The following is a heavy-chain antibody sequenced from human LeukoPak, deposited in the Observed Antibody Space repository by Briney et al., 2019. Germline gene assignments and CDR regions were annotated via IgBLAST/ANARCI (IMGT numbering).Heavy chain of an antibody. Sequence: GGSLRLSCAASGFTFSNAWMSWVRQAPGKGLEWVSAISGSGGSTYYADSVKGRFTISRDNSKNTLYLQMNSLRAEDTAVYYCAKDRGYSPYAFDIWGQGTMVTVSS. CDR1: GFTFSNAW. J-gene: IGHJ3*02. V-gene: IGHV3-23*01. D-gene: IGHD5-12*01. CDR2: ISGSGGST. CDR3: AKDRGYSPYAFDI.